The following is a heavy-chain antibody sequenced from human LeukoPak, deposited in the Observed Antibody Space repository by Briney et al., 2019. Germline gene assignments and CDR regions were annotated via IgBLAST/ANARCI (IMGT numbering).Heavy chain of an antibody. CDR3: ARPRTPSYSSPDY. Sequence: GESLKISCKGSGYTFSSYWIAWVRQLPGKGLECMGIIYPGDSDTRYSPSFEGQVTMSADKSISTAYLQWDSLRASDTAIYYCARPRTPSYSSPDYWGQGTLVTVSS. J-gene: IGHJ4*02. D-gene: IGHD6-13*01. V-gene: IGHV5-51*01. CDR1: GYTFSSYW. CDR2: IYPGDSDT.